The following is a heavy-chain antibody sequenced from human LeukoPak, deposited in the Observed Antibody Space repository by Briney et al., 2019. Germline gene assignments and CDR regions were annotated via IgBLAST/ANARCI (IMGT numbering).Heavy chain of an antibody. CDR3: ARVGAYYDFWSGLAIDRKFDY. V-gene: IGHV3-48*01. CDR1: GFTFSSYS. J-gene: IGHJ4*02. CDR2: ISSSGSTI. D-gene: IGHD3-3*01. Sequence: GGSLRLSCAASGFTFSSYSMNWVRQAPGKGLEWVSYISSSGSTIYYADSVKGRFTISRDNAKNSLYLQMNSLRAEDTAVYYCARVGAYYDFWSGLAIDRKFDYWGQGTLVTVSS.